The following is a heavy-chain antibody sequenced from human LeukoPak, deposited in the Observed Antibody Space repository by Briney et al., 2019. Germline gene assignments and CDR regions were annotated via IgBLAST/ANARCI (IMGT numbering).Heavy chain of an antibody. CDR2: INHSRST. CDR1: GGSFSGYY. CDR3: ARGRYCSSTSCSNWFGP. V-gene: IGHV4-34*01. D-gene: IGHD2-2*01. Sequence: SETLSLTCAVYGGSFSGYYWSWIRQPPGKGLEWIGEINHSRSTHYNPSLKSRVTMSVDTSMNQLSLKLSSVTAADTAVYYCARGRYCSSTSCSNWFGPWGQGTLVTVSS. J-gene: IGHJ5*02.